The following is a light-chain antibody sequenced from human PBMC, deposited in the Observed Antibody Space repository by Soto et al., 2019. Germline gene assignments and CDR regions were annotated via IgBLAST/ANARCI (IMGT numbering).Light chain of an antibody. CDR2: DVS. V-gene: IGLV2-14*03. J-gene: IGLJ1*01. CDR3: CSYTSSSTPGV. CDR1: SSDVGGYNY. Sequence: QSVLTQPASVSGSPGQSITISCTGTSSDVGGYNYVPWYQQHPGKAPKLINYDVSDRPSGISTRLSASKSGNTASLTISGLQAEDEADYYRCSYTSSSTPGVFGTGTKVTVL.